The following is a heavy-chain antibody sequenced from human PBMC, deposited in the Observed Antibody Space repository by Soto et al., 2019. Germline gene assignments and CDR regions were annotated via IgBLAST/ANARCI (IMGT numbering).Heavy chain of an antibody. Sequence: QVQLQESGPGLVQPSQTLSLTCTVSGASISGGGFYWSWIRQFPGKGLEWIGYIDYRGRTFCYPSLKSRATISRDTTKSQFSLNVNSVTAAATAVFYCARVSAAGTRWFDSWGQGTLVTVSS. CDR3: ARVSAAGTRWFDS. CDR1: GASISGGGFY. J-gene: IGHJ5*01. D-gene: IGHD6-13*01. V-gene: IGHV4-31*03. CDR2: IDYRGRT.